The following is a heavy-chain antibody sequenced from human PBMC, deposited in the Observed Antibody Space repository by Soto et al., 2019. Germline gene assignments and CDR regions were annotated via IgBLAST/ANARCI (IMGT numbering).Heavy chain of an antibody. CDR1: GGSISSSSYY. CDR2: IYYSGST. D-gene: IGHD3-22*01. CDR3: ARQSLYDSSADNWFDP. Sequence: ETLSLTCTVSGGSISSSSYYWGWIRQPPGKGLEWIGSIYYSGSTYYNPSLKSRVTISVDTSKNQFYLKLSSVTAADTAVYYCARQSLYDSSADNWFDPWGQGTLVTVSS. V-gene: IGHV4-39*01. J-gene: IGHJ5*02.